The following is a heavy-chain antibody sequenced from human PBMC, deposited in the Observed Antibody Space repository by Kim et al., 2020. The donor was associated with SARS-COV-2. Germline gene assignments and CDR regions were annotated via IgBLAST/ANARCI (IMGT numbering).Heavy chain of an antibody. V-gene: IGHV3-30*02. Sequence: SYKYYGDSLKGRFTISRDNSRNTLTLQMNGLRPEDTALYYCAKDYSGTLNFWGQGTLVTVSS. CDR3: AKDYSGTLNF. J-gene: IGHJ4*02. CDR2: SYK. D-gene: IGHD1-26*01.